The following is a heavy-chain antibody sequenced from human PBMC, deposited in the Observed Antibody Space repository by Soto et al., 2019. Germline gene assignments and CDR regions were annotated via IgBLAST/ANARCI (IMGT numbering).Heavy chain of an antibody. CDR3: AKEVDHDYIWGTYIGLDY. D-gene: IGHD3-16*01. V-gene: IGHV3-23*01. CDR1: GFTFSSYA. CDR2: IGGSAGST. Sequence: GGSLRLSCAASGFTFSSYAMSWVRQAPGKGLEWVSGIGGSAGSTYTTDSGNGRFTISRDKSKNTMYLQMSSLRAEATAVYYCAKEVDHDYIWGTYIGLDYWGQGTLVTVSS. J-gene: IGHJ4*02.